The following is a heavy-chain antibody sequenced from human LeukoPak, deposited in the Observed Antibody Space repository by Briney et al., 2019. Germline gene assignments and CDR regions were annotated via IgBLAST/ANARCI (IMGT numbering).Heavy chain of an antibody. CDR1: GFIFSSYG. CDR3: AREGVSGSYYFDY. CDR2: IWYDGKNK. D-gene: IGHD2-15*01. Sequence: GGSLRLSCAASGFIFSSYGMHWVRRAPGKGLEWVALIWYDGKNKYYADSVKGRFTISRDNPKNTLYLQMNSLRAEDTAVYYCAREGVSGSYYFDYWGQGTLVTVPS. V-gene: IGHV3-33*01. J-gene: IGHJ4*02.